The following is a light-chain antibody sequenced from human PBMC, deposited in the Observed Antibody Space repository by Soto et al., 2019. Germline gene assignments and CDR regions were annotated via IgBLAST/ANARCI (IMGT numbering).Light chain of an antibody. CDR1: QRISTW. CDR3: QQYSSFYT. CDR2: DAS. J-gene: IGKJ2*01. V-gene: IGKV1-5*01. Sequence: DIPMTQSPSTLSASVGDRVTITCRASQRISTWLAWYQQKPGKAPNLLISDASSLKTGVPSRFSGSGSGTEFTLTISSLQPDDFGTYYCQQYSSFYTFGQGTKLEIK.